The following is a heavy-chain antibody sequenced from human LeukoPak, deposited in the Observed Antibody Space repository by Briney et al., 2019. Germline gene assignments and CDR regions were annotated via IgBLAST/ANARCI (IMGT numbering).Heavy chain of an antibody. J-gene: IGHJ4*02. V-gene: IGHV3-23*01. D-gene: IGHD6-13*01. CDR1: GFTFSSYA. CDR2: ISGNGGKT. Sequence: GGSLRLSCTASGFTFSSYAMSWVRQAPGKGLEWVSTISGNGGKTYYADTVKGRFTISRDNSKNTLYLQMNSLRAEDTAVYYCAKSFGPVIAAAGTGADWGQGTLVTVSS. CDR3: AKSFGPVIAAAGTGAD.